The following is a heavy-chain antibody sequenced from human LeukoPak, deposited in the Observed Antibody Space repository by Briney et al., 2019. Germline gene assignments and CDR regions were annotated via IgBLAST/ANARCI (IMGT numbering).Heavy chain of an antibody. J-gene: IGHJ4*02. CDR3: TKDPNSNSWSYFDY. D-gene: IGHD6-13*01. Sequence: GGSLRLSCAASGFTFDDYAMHWVRQALGKGLEWVSGISWNSGGIGYADSVKGRFTISRDNAKSSLYLQMNSLRAEDTALYYCTKDPNSNSWSYFDYWGQGTLVTVSS. V-gene: IGHV3-9*01. CDR1: GFTFDDYA. CDR2: ISWNSGGI.